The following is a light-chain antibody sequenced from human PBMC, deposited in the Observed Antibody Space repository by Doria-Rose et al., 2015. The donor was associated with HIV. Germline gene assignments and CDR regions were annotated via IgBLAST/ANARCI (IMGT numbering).Light chain of an antibody. CDR1: QIIDNS. CDR2: KAS. J-gene: IGKJ2*01. Sequence: TQSPSTLCASVGDRVTITCRASQIIDNSLAWYQQKPGKAPNLLIYKASSLESGVPSRFSGSGSGREFTLTISSLQPDDFATYYCQQYNSYSPYTFGQGTKLEIK. V-gene: IGKV1-5*03. CDR3: QQYNSYSPYT.